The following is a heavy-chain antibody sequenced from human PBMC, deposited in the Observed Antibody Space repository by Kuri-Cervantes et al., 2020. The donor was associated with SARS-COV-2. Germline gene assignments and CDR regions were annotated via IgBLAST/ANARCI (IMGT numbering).Heavy chain of an antibody. J-gene: IGHJ6*02. Sequence: SETLSLTCAVYGGSFSGYYWSWIRQPPGKGLEWIGEINHSGSTNYNPSLKSRVTISVDTSKNQFSLKLSSVTAADTAVYYCARWVVPAAMLPHGKDVWGQGTTVTVSS. V-gene: IGHV4-34*01. CDR1: GGSFSGYY. D-gene: IGHD2-2*01. CDR2: INHSGST. CDR3: ARWVVPAAMLPHGKDV.